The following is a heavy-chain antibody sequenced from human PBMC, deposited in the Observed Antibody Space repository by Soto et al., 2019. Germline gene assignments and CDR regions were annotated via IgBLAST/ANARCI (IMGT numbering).Heavy chain of an antibody. CDR2: IIPIFGTA. CDR1: GGTFSIYA. D-gene: IGHD6-13*01. Sequence: SVKGSCKASGGTFSIYASSWVRQAPGQGLEWMGGIIPIFGTANYAQKFQGRVTITADESTSTAYMELSSLRSEDTAVYYCARARAAADNWFDPWGQGTLVTVSS. J-gene: IGHJ5*02. V-gene: IGHV1-69*13. CDR3: ARARAAADNWFDP.